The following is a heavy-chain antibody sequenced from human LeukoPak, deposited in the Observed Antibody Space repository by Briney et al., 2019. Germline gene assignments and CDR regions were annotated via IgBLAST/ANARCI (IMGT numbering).Heavy chain of an antibody. CDR2: IKQDGSET. CDR1: GFTFSNNW. J-gene: IGHJ1*01. CDR3: ATYSSSNARQFQH. D-gene: IGHD2-2*01. V-gene: IGHV3-7*01. Sequence: GGCLSLSCAAAGFTFSNNWMTWGRPAPGGGVEWGANIKQDGSETYYADSVKGRFTISRDIPHHSLYLQMNSLGAEDTAVYYCATYSSSNARQFQHWGQGTLVTLSA.